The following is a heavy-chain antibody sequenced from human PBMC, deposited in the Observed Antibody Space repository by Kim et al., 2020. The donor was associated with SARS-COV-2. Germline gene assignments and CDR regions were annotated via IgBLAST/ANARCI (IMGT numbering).Heavy chain of an antibody. V-gene: IGHV3-33*01. CDR3: ARDFYASSGYYTRRYY. J-gene: IGHJ6*01. CDR1: GFTFSSYG. CDR2: LWFDGSNK. D-gene: IGHD3-22*01. Sequence: GGSLRLSCAASGFTFSSYGMHWVRQAPGKGLEWVAVLWFDGSNKYYADSVKGRSTISRDNPKNTLYLQMNSLRAEDTAVYYCARDFYASSGYYTRRYY.